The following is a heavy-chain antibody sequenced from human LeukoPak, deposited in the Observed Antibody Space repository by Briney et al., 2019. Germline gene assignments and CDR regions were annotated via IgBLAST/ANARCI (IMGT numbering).Heavy chain of an antibody. V-gene: IGHV3-74*01. CDR2: ISGDGSVT. Sequence: GGSLRLSCTASGFTLRNYWMHWVRQVPGKRLVWVSRISGDGSVTNYADSVQGRFTISRDNAKNTLYLQIDSLRSEDTAVCYCARYSSSTGGASYYLDYWGHGTLVTVSS. CDR3: ARYSSSTGGASYYLDY. D-gene: IGHD6-6*01. J-gene: IGHJ4*01. CDR1: GFTLRNYW.